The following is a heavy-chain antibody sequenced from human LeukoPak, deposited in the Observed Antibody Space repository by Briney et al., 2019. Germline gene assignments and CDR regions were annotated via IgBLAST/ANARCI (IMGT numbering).Heavy chain of an antibody. V-gene: IGHV3-21*01. D-gene: IGHD4/OR15-4a*01. CDR1: GFTFSSYT. J-gene: IGHJ4*02. Sequence: PGGSLRLSCTASGFTFSSYTMNWVRQAPGKGLEWVSSISGSGDYIFYADSMKGRFTISRDNAKNSLYLQVNSLRAEDTALYYCARRAGAYSHPYDYWGQGTLVTVSS. CDR2: ISGSGDYI. CDR3: ARRAGAYSHPYDY.